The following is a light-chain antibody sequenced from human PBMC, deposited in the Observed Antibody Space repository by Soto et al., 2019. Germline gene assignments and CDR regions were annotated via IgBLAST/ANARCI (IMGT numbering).Light chain of an antibody. CDR2: DVN. CDR1: SSDVGGYNF. CDR3: CSYSASNTIVV. V-gene: IGLV2-14*03. Sequence: QSALTQPASVSGSPGQSITISCTGTSSDVGGYNFVSWYQQHPGKAPRLMIFDVNNRPSGVSTRFSGSKSGNTASLTISGLQAEDEADYYCCSYSASNTIVVFGGGTKLTVL. J-gene: IGLJ2*01.